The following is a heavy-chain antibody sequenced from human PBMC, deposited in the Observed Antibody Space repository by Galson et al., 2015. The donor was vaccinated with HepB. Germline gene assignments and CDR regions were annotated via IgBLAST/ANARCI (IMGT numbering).Heavy chain of an antibody. CDR3: SRVKGFGGGVNFYGSDI. J-gene: IGHJ3*02. CDR2: IRPKVYGETT. V-gene: IGHV3-49*03. Sequence: SLRLSCAFTGISFSDYAMSWFRQAPGKGLEWVGLIRPKVYGETTEYAASVSGRFTISRDDSGRIAYLQMNSLKAEDTAVYSCSRVKGFGGGVNFYGSDIWGRGTTVTVSS. D-gene: IGHD3-16*01. CDR1: GISFSDYA.